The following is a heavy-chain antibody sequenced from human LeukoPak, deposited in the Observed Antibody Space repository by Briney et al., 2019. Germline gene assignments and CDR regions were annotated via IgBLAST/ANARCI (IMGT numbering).Heavy chain of an antibody. CDR3: ARDWGSSLTNWFDP. D-gene: IGHD3-16*01. CDR1: GYTFTGYY. V-gene: IGHV1-2*02. J-gene: IGHJ5*02. CDR2: INPNSGGT. Sequence: ASVKVSCKASGYTFTGYYMHWVRQAPGQGLEWMGWINPNSGGTNYAQEFQGRVTMTRDTSISTAYMELSRLRSDDTAVYYCARDWGSSLTNWFDPWGQGTLVTVSS.